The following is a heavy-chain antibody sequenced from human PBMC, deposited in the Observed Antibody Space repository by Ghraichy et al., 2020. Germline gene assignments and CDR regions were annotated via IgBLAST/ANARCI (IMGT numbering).Heavy chain of an antibody. CDR2: IKSKTAGGTT. J-gene: IGHJ4*02. CDR1: GFTFSNAW. D-gene: IGHD7-27*01. CDR3: TPLWGNFDS. Sequence: GGSLRLSCAASGFTFSNAWMSWVRQAPGKGLEWVGRIKSKTAGGTTDYAAPVKGRFTISRDDTKNKPYLQMNSLKTEDTAVYYCTPLWGNFDSLGQGTMVTCSP. V-gene: IGHV3-15*01.